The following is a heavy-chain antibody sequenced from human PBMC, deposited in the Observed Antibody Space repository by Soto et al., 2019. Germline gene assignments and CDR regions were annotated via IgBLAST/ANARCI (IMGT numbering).Heavy chain of an antibody. CDR3: ARGQQWLVPLYYGMDV. J-gene: IGHJ6*02. V-gene: IGHV3-13*01. CDR2: IGTAGDT. D-gene: IGHD6-19*01. Sequence: GGSLRLSCAASGFTFSSYDMHWVRQATGKGLEWVSAIGTAGDTYYPGSVKGRFTISRENAKNSLYLQMNSLRAEDTAVYYCARGQQWLVPLYYGMDVWGQGTKVTVSS. CDR1: GFTFSSYD.